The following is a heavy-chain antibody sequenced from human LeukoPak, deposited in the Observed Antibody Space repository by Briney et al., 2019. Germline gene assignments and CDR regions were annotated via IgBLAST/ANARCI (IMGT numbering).Heavy chain of an antibody. CDR2: ISGSGGST. CDR3: AKDTRHQLLQPPFDY. CDR1: GFTFSSYD. V-gene: IGHV3-23*01. J-gene: IGHJ4*02. Sequence: GGSLRLSCAASGFTFSSYDMSWVRQAPGKGLEWVSAISGSGGSTYYADSVKGRFTISRDNSKNTLYLQMNSLRAEGTAVYYCAKDTRHQLLQPPFDYWGQGTLVTVSS. D-gene: IGHD2-2*01.